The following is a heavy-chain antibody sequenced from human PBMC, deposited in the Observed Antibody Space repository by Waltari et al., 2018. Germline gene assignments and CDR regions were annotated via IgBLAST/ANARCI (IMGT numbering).Heavy chain of an antibody. J-gene: IGHJ1*01. CDR2: RNPNTGNP. CDR3: ARRPPGGDSSSFQH. Sequence: QVQLVQSGTEVKKPGASVKVSCKASGYTFTSYDINWVRQATGQGLEWMGWRNPNTGNPGYAQKFKGRVTITRDPAISTVYMELSSLRSDDTAIYYCARRPPGGDSSSFQHWGQGTLVTVSS. CDR1: GYTFTSYD. D-gene: IGHD6-6*01. V-gene: IGHV1-8*03.